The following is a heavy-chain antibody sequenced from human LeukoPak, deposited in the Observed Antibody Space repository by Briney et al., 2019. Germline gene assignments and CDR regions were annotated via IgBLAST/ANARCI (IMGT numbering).Heavy chain of an antibody. CDR2: IYYSGST. Sequence: SETLSLTCTVSGGSTSSGDYYWSWIRQPPGKGLEWIGYIYYSGSTYYNPSLKSRVAISVDTSKNQFSLKLSSVTAADTAVYYCARRSRDGYKGGIAGFDPWGQGTLVTVSS. D-gene: IGHD5-24*01. J-gene: IGHJ5*02. CDR1: GGSTSSGDYY. V-gene: IGHV4-30-4*01. CDR3: ARRSRDGYKGGIAGFDP.